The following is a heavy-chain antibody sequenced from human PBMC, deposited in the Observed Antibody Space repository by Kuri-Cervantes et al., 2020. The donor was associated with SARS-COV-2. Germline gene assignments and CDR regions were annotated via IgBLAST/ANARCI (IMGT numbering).Heavy chain of an antibody. CDR2: INWNGGST. CDR1: GFTFDDYG. Sequence: LSLTCAASGFTFDDYGMSWVRQAPGKGLEWVSGINWNGGSTGYADSVKGRFTISRDNAKNSLYLQMNSLRAEDTALHHCARERSGSYDYWGQGTLVTVS. V-gene: IGHV3-20*01. CDR3: ARERSGSYDY. J-gene: IGHJ4*02. D-gene: IGHD1-26*01.